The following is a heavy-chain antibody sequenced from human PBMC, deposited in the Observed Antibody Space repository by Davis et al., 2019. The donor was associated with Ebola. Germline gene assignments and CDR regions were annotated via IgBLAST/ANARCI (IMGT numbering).Heavy chain of an antibody. CDR3: ARATVTLTNFDY. Sequence: MPSETLSLTCTVSGGSISSSSYYWGWIRQPPGKGLEWIGSIYYSGSTYYNPSLKSRVTISVDTSKNQFSLKLSSVTAADTAVYYCARATVTLTNFDYWGQGTLVTVSS. CDR2: IYYSGST. CDR1: GGSISSSSYY. J-gene: IGHJ4*02. D-gene: IGHD4-11*01. V-gene: IGHV4-39*07.